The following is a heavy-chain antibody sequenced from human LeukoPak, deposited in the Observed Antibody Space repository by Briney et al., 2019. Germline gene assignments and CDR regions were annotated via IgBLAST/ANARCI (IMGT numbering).Heavy chain of an antibody. Sequence: ASVKVSCKASGYTFTSYDINWVRQATGQGLEWMGWMNPNSGNTGYAQKFQGRITMTRNTSISTAYMERSSLRSEDTAVYYCARGRADSIAAGDWGQGTLVTVSS. CDR3: ARGRADSIAAGD. V-gene: IGHV1-8*01. D-gene: IGHD6-13*01. J-gene: IGHJ4*02. CDR1: GYTFTSYD. CDR2: MNPNSGNT.